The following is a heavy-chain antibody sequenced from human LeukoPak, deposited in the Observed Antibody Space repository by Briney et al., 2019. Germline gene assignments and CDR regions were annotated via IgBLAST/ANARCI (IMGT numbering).Heavy chain of an antibody. CDR1: GASIRNYY. CDR3: ARRYSSSWYVGFFDP. J-gene: IGHJ5*02. D-gene: IGHD6-13*01. CDR2: IYYSGST. Sequence: SETLSLTCTVSGASIRNYYWSWIRQSPGKGPEWIGYIYYSGSTNYNPSLEGRVAMSVDTSKNQFSLRLSSVTAADTAIYYCARRYSSSWYVGFFDPWGQGTLVTVSS. V-gene: IGHV4-59*08.